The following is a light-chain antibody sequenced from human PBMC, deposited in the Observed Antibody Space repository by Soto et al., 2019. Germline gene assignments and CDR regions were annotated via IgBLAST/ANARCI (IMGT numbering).Light chain of an antibody. CDR2: GAS. J-gene: IGKJ5*01. V-gene: IGKV3-20*01. CDR3: QQYGSSPPIT. CDR1: QSVSSY. Sequence: EIVLTQSPATLSLSPGERATLSCRASQSVSSYLAWYQQKGGQAPRLLIYGASTRAIGIPARFSGSGSGTDFTLTISRLEPEDFAVYYCQQYGSSPPITFGQGTRREIK.